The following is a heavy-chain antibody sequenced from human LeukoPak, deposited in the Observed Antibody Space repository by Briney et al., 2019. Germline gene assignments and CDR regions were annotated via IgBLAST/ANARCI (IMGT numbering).Heavy chain of an antibody. Sequence: GGSLRLSCTTSGFAFSNYAMNSVRQPPGKGPEWVSGISGFNTYYADSVKGRFTLFRDNSKNVLFLQMDRLRAEDTAIYSCAKDVCTSPRCLLYFDSWGQGTLVTVSS. D-gene: IGHD2-8*01. J-gene: IGHJ4*02. CDR2: ISGFNT. V-gene: IGHV3-23*01. CDR1: GFAFSNYA. CDR3: AKDVCTSPRCLLYFDS.